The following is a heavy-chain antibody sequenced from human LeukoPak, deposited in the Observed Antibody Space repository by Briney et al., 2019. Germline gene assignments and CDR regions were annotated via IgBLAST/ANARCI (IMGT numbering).Heavy chain of an antibody. Sequence: GGSLRLSCVPSGFSFSNYAMSWVRQAPGTGLEWVSSISGSGGSTHYVDSVKGRFTISRDKTKNTLYLQMNSLRAEDTAVHYCAKSSYYDASGYYREYYFDSWGQGTLVTVSS. CDR2: ISGSGGST. J-gene: IGHJ4*02. D-gene: IGHD3-22*01. CDR1: GFSFSNYA. V-gene: IGHV3-23*01. CDR3: AKSSYYDASGYYREYYFDS.